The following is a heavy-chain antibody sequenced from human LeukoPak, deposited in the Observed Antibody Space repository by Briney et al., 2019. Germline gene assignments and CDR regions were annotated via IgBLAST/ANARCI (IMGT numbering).Heavy chain of an antibody. J-gene: IGHJ4*02. Sequence: SETLSLTCAVYGGSFSGYYWSWIRQPPGKGLEWIGEINHSGCTNYNPSLKSRVTISVDTSKNQFSLKLSSVTAADTAVYYCARGRPWNYPFDYWGQGTLVTVSS. D-gene: IGHD1-7*01. CDR3: ARGRPWNYPFDY. CDR1: GGSFSGYY. V-gene: IGHV4-34*01. CDR2: INHSGCT.